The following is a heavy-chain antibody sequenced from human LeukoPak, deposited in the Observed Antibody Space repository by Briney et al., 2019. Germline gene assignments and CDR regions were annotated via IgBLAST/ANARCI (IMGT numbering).Heavy chain of an antibody. CDR2: ISSSSKTI. CDR1: GFTSSIYS. J-gene: IGHJ3*02. V-gene: IGHV3-48*02. CDR3: ARDRSMIVVGDAFDI. Sequence: PGGSLRLSCAPSGFTSSIYSMTWVGQAPGKGLGWVSYISSSSKTIYYADSVKGRFTISRDNAKNSLYLQMNSLRDEDSAVYYCARDRSMIVVGDAFDIWGQGTMVTVSS. D-gene: IGHD3-22*01.